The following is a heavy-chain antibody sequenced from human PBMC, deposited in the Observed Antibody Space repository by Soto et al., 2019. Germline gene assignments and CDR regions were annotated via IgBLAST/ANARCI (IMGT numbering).Heavy chain of an antibody. V-gene: IGHV4-59*08. Sequence: PSETLSLTCTVSGGSISSYYWSWIRQPPGKGLEWIGYIYYSGSTNYSPSLKSRVTFSADSSRSQFSLRLNSVTAADTAVYYCARTVLGPDLLADSFVDYYYYMDVWGQGTTVTVSS. CDR3: ARTVLGPDLLADSFVDYYYYMDV. J-gene: IGHJ6*03. D-gene: IGHD3-9*01. CDR2: IYYSGST. CDR1: GGSISSYY.